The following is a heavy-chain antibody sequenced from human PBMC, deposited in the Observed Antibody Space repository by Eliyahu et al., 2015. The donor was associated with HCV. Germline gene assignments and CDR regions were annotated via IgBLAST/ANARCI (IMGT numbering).Heavy chain of an antibody. Sequence: GVQPGRSLSLSCAASGFTFNNYGMHWVRQAPGKGLEWVAVISYDGSKTHYTDSVTGRFTISRDNSKNTLYLQMNRLKPDDTAMYYCAKSAVLLWFGEGRNYFDYWGLGTLVTASS. V-gene: IGHV3-30*18. D-gene: IGHD3-10*01. CDR3: AKSAVLLWFGEGRNYFDY. CDR1: GFTFNNYG. J-gene: IGHJ4*02. CDR2: ISYDGSKT.